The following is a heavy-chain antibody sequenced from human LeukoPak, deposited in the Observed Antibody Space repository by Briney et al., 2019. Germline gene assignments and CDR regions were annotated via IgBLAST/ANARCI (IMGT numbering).Heavy chain of an antibody. CDR3: ARASACGAPSCNLHLGFYYGFDV. V-gene: IGHV3-13*01. CDR2: IGTAADT. J-gene: IGHJ6*02. CDR1: GFTFSSYD. Sequence: GGSLRLSCAASGFTFSSYDMHWVRQVLGEGLQWVSGIGTAADTYYVGSVKGRFTISRENAKNSLYLQMNNLRAGDTAVYYCARASACGAPSCNLHLGFYYGFDVWGQGTTVTVSS. D-gene: IGHD2-21*01.